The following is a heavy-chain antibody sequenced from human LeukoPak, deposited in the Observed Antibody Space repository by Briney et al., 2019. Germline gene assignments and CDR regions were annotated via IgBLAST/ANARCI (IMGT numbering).Heavy chain of an antibody. D-gene: IGHD6-19*01. CDR3: ATDGSSGWRYYFDY. V-gene: IGHV4-59*01. CDR2: IYYSGST. CDR1: GGSISSYY. J-gene: IGHJ4*02. Sequence: SETLSLTCTVSGGSISSYYWSWIRQPPGKGLEWIGYIYYSGSTNYNPSLKSRVTISVDTSKNQFSLKLSSVTAADTAVYYCATDGSSGWRYYFDYWGQGTLVTVSS.